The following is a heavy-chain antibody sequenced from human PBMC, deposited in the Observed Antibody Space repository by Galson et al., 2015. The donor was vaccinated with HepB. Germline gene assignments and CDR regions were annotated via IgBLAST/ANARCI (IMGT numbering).Heavy chain of an antibody. D-gene: IGHD4-17*01. J-gene: IGHJ3*02. V-gene: IGHV3-7*01. Sequence: SLRLSCAASGFTFSSYWMSWVRQAPGKGLEWVANIKQDGSEKYYVDSVKGRFTISRDNSKNTLYLQMNSLRAEDAAVYYCASYGDYAFDAFDIWGQGTMVTVSS. CDR2: IKQDGSEK. CDR3: ASYGDYAFDAFDI. CDR1: GFTFSSYW.